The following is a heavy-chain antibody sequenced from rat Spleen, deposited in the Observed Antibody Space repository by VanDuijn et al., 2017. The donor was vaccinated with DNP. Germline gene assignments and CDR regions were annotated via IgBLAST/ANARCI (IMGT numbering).Heavy chain of an antibody. D-gene: IGHD3-1*01. CDR1: KFTFSNYD. CDR2: ISTTGSRI. CDR3: TTRLGAPSDY. J-gene: IGHJ2*01. V-gene: IGHV5-27*01. Sequence: EVHLVESGGGLVEPGRSLKLSCAASKFTFSNYDMAWVRQAPTKGLEWVASISTTGSRIYYRDSVKGRFTVYRDNAKNTLYLQMDSLRSEDTATYYCTTRLGAPSDYWGQGVMVTVSS.